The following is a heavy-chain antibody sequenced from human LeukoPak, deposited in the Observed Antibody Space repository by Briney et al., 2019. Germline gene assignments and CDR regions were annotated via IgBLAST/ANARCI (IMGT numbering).Heavy chain of an antibody. J-gene: IGHJ5*02. Sequence: GRSLRLSCAASGFTFSSYAMHWVRQAPGKGLEWVAVISYDGSNKYYADSVKGRFTISRDNSKNTLYLRMNSLRAEDTAVYYCARGGDIVVVPAALIGWFDPWGQGTLVTVSP. CDR2: ISYDGSNK. CDR3: ARGGDIVVVPAALIGWFDP. D-gene: IGHD2-2*01. V-gene: IGHV3-30*04. CDR1: GFTFSSYA.